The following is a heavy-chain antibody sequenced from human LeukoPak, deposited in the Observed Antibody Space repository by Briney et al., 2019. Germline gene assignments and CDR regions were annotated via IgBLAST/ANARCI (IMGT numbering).Heavy chain of an antibody. J-gene: IGHJ4*02. D-gene: IGHD3-9*01. Sequence: GGSLRLSCAASGFTFSTYGMHWVRQAPGKGLEWVAVIWYGGSNTYYADSVKGRFTISRDNSKNTLYLQMNSLRAEDTAVYYCARDLRYFDWLSEEVDYWGQGTLVTVSS. CDR3: ARDLRYFDWLSEEVDY. CDR2: IWYGGSNT. CDR1: GFTFSTYG. V-gene: IGHV3-33*08.